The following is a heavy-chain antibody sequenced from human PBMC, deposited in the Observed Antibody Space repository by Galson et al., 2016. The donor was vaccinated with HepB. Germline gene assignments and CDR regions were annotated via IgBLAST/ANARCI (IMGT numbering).Heavy chain of an antibody. CDR3: ARGAGLRNWFDP. Sequence: QSGAEVKKPGESLRISCKVSGYSFNSYWIGWVRQMPGKGLEWMGIIYPVDSDTRYSPSFQGQVTIPVDKSISTAYLQWSSLKASDTAIYYCARGAGLRNWFDPWGQGTLVIVSS. D-gene: IGHD2-21*02. J-gene: IGHJ5*02. CDR2: IYPVDSDT. V-gene: IGHV5-51*01. CDR1: GYSFNSYW.